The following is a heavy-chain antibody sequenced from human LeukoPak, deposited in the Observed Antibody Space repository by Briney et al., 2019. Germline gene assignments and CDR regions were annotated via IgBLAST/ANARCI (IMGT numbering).Heavy chain of an antibody. CDR2: IDGGGTT. Sequence: GGSLRLSCAASGLTFSTSTFSWVRQAPGKGLEWVSAIDGGGTTYYADSAKGRFAISRDNSKNTLSLHMASLTAEDTAIYFCAKDGYCDSTSCQFDFWGQGTLVTVSS. D-gene: IGHD2-2*03. CDR1: GLTFSTST. J-gene: IGHJ4*02. CDR3: AKDGYCDSTSCQFDF. V-gene: IGHV3-23*01.